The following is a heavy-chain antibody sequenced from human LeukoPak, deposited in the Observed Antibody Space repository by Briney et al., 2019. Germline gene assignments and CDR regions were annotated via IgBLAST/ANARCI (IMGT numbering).Heavy chain of an antibody. D-gene: IGHD3-22*01. CDR3: ATVESRYDSSGYYPL. V-gene: IGHV4-34*01. Sequence: NTSETLSLTCAVYGGSFRGYYWSWIRQPPGKGLEWIGEINHSGSTNYNPSLKSRVTISVDTSKNQFSLKLSSVTAADTAVYYCATVESRYDSSGYYPLWGQGTLVTVSS. J-gene: IGHJ4*02. CDR2: INHSGST. CDR1: GGSFRGYY.